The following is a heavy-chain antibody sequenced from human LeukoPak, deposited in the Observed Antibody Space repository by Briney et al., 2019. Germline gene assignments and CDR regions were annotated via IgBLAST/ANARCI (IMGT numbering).Heavy chain of an antibody. V-gene: IGHV4-34*09. Sequence: SETLSLTCAVYGGSLSGYYWSWIRQPPGKGLEWIGEINHSGSTNYNPSLESRVTISVDTSKNQFSLKMSSVTAADTAVYYCARNVELMYYAFDVWGQGTMVTVSS. CDR1: GGSLSGYY. CDR3: ARNVELMYYAFDV. D-gene: IGHD2-8*01. J-gene: IGHJ3*01. CDR2: INHSGST.